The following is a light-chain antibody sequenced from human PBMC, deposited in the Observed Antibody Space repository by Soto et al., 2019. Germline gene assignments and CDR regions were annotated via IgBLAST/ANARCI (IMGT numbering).Light chain of an antibody. V-gene: IGKV1-39*01. J-gene: IGKJ2*01. CDR3: QQSSSTTYT. Sequence: DIQMTQSPSSLSTSVGDRVTITCRASQNINTYLNWYQQKPGKAPKLLIYAASTLQSGVPSRFSGSGSGTDCTLTISSLQAEDFAAYYCQQSSSTTYTFGQGTKLEIK. CDR2: AAS. CDR1: QNINTY.